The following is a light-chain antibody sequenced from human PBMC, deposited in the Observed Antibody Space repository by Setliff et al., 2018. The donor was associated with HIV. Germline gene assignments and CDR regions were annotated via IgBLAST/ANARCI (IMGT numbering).Light chain of an antibody. Sequence: QSALAQPASVSGSPGQSITLSCTGTSSDVGSYNLVSWFQQHPGKAPKLIIYEVSKRPSGVSSRFSGSKSGNTASLTISGLQAEDEADYYCCSYAGRYTPYVFGTGTKGTVL. V-gene: IGLV2-23*02. CDR3: CSYAGRYTPYV. CDR2: EVS. CDR1: SSDVGSYNL. J-gene: IGLJ1*01.